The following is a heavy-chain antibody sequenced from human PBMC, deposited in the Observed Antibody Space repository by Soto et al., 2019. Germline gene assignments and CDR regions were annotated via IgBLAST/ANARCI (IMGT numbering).Heavy chain of an antibody. CDR3: ARRRSYGDSDY. V-gene: IGHV4-59*08. J-gene: IGHJ4*02. Sequence: SETLSITCTVSGDSISSYYWSWIRQPPGKGLEWIGYIYYIGGTNYNPSLKSRVTISVDTSKNQFSLKLSSVTAADTAVYYCARRRSYGDSDYWGQGTLVTVSS. D-gene: IGHD4-17*01. CDR2: IYYIGGT. CDR1: GDSISSYY.